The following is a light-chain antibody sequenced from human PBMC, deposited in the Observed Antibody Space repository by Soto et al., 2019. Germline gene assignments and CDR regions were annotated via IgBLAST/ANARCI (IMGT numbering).Light chain of an antibody. CDR3: QQYGNSPIT. J-gene: IGKJ5*01. V-gene: IGKV3-15*01. Sequence: DRVMTYSPDTLSASQWEIVSLSCRASQSVNHNLAWYQQKPGQAPRLLIFDKSSRAPGVPARFSGSGTGTDFTLTISRLEPEDFAVYYCQQYGNSPITFGQGTRLEIK. CDR2: DKS. CDR1: QSVNHN.